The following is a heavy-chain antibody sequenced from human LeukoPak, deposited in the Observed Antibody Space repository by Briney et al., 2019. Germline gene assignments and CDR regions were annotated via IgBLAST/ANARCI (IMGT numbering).Heavy chain of an antibody. V-gene: IGHV1-18*01. CDR2: ISVYNGNT. CDR3: ARDRGDYATDAFDI. J-gene: IGHJ3*02. D-gene: IGHD2-21*02. Sequence: GASVKVSCKASGYTFTDYGLSWVRLAPGQGLEWMGWISVYNGNTIYAQKFQGRLTVTTDTSTSTAYMELRSLRSDDTAVYYCARDRGDYATDAFDIWGQGTMVTVSS. CDR1: GYTFTDYG.